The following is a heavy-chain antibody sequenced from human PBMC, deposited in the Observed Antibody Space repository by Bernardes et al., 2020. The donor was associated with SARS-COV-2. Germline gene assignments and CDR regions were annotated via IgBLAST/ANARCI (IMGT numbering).Heavy chain of an antibody. CDR1: GYTFTSYG. Sequence: ASVKVSCKASGYTFTSYGISWVRQAPGQGLEWMGWISADNGTTTYAQKVQGRVTMTTDTSTSTAYMELRRLRSDDTAVYYCATVVGYSYGGGWFDPWGQGTLVTVSS. D-gene: IGHD5-18*01. J-gene: IGHJ5*02. CDR3: ATVVGYSYGGGWFDP. V-gene: IGHV1-18*01. CDR2: ISADNGTT.